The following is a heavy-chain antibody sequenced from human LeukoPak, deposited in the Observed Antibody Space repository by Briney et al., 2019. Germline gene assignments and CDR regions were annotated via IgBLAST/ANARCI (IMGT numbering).Heavy chain of an antibody. J-gene: IGHJ4*02. D-gene: IGHD1-26*01. CDR3: ARVFGGNSLDY. CDR1: LGSINNYY. CDR2: IHKSGTT. V-gene: IGHV4-4*07. Sequence: PSETLSLTCKVSLGSINNYYWSWIRQPAGKGLEWIGRIHKSGTTYYSPSLKSRVTMSIDTSKNQFSLQLGAVTAADTAIYYCARVFGGNSLDYWGQGTLVAVSS.